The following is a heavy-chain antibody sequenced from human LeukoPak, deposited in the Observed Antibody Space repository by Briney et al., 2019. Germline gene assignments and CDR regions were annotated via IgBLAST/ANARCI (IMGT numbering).Heavy chain of an antibody. CDR2: IKTDGRTT. V-gene: IGHV3-74*01. CDR3: TTGPSFGYEW. J-gene: IGHJ1*01. Sequence: GGSLRLSCAASGMTFSNHWMHWVRQAPGKGLVWVSLIKTDGRTTIYADSVQGRFTISRDGGKSTLYLQMNSLRAEDTAIYYCTTGPSFGYEWWGQGTVVTVSS. D-gene: IGHD3-22*01. CDR1: GMTFSNHW.